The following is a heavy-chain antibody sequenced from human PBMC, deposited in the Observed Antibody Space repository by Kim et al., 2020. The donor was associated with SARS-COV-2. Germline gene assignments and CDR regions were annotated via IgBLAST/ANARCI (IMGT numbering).Heavy chain of an antibody. D-gene: IGHD6-13*01. V-gene: IGHV3-23*01. J-gene: IGHJ4*02. CDR2: ISGSGGST. CDR3: AKGEGNSWSFFDY. Sequence: GGSLRLSCAVSGFTFSSYAMSWVRQAPGKGLEWVSAISGSGGSTYYADSVKGRFTISRDNSKKTLYLQMNSLRAEDTAVYYCAKGEGNSWSFFDYWGQGTLVTVSS. CDR1: GFTFSSYA.